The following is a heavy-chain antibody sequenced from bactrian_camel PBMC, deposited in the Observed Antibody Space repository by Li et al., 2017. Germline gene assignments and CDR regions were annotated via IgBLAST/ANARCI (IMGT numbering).Heavy chain of an antibody. J-gene: IGHJ4*01. Sequence: DVQLVESGGDLVHPGGSLTLSCEAAGFSFTDVGMRWVRQTPGKGLEWLASIGDDGKTYYAKTLQGRFTVSRDNAKRTTYLHMMNLRSEDSALYICASRGDKYGEYVHWGQGTQVTVS. CDR3: ASRGDKYGEYVH. CDR2: IGDDGKT. D-gene: IGHD5*01. CDR1: GFSFTDVG. V-gene: IGHV3S10*01.